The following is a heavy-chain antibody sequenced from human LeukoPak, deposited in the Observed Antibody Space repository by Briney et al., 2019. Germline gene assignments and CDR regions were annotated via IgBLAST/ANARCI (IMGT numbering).Heavy chain of an antibody. V-gene: IGHV4-34*01. CDR3: ARGGSGYDSYYYYYYMDV. Sequence: SETLSLTCAVYGGSFSGYYWSWIRQPPGKGLEWIGEINHSGSTNYNPSLKSRVTISVDTSKNQFSLKLSSVTAADTAVYYCARGGSGYDSYYYYYYMDVWGKGTTVTVSS. D-gene: IGHD5-12*01. CDR2: INHSGST. CDR1: GGSFSGYY. J-gene: IGHJ6*03.